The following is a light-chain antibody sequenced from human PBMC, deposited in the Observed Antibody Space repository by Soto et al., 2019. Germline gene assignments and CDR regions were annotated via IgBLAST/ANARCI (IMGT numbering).Light chain of an antibody. CDR2: GAS. J-gene: IGKJ1*01. Sequence: EIVLTQSPGTLSLSPGERATHSCRASQSVSSSYLAWYQQKPGQAPRLLIYGASSRATGIPDRFSGSGSGTDFTLTISRLEPEDFAMYYCQQYGSLWTFGQGTKVEIK. V-gene: IGKV3-20*01. CDR1: QSVSSSY. CDR3: QQYGSLWT.